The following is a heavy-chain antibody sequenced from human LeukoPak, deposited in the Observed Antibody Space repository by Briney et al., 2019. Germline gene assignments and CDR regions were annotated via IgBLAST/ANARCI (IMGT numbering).Heavy chain of an antibody. V-gene: IGHV3-23*01. J-gene: IGHJ4*02. Sequence: GGSLRLSCAVSGLTLSNYGMSWVRQAPGKGLEWVAGISDSGGSTNYADSVKGRFTISRDNPKNTLYLQMNSLRAEDTAVYFCAKRGVVIRVILVGFHKQAYYFDSWGQGALVTVSS. CDR1: GLTLSNYG. CDR3: AKRGVVIRVILVGFHKQAYYFDS. CDR2: ISDSGGST. D-gene: IGHD3-22*01.